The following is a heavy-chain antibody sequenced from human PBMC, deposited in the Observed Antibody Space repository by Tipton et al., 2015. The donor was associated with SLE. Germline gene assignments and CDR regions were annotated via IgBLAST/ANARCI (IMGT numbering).Heavy chain of an antibody. CDR3: ARGTSLVAFDI. D-gene: IGHD2-2*01. V-gene: IGHV1-2*02. Sequence: QVQLVQSGAEVKKPGASVKVSCKASGYTFTGYYMHWVRQAPGQGLEWMGWMKPNSGGTKYAQKFQGRVTMTRDTSISTSYMELSRLRCDDTAVYYCARGTSLVAFDIWGQGTMVTVSS. CDR2: MKPNSGGT. J-gene: IGHJ3*02. CDR1: GYTFTGYY.